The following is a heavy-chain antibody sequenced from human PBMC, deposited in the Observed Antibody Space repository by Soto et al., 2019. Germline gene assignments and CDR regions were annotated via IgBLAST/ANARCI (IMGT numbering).Heavy chain of an antibody. D-gene: IGHD3-9*01. CDR2: ISYDGSNK. CDR1: GFTFSSYG. Sequence: QVQLVESGGGVVQPGRSLRLSCAASGFTFSSYGMHWVRQAPGKGLEWVAVISYDGSNKYYADSVKGRFTISRDNSKNTLYLQMYSLRAEDTAVYYCAKSSPVGDILTGYYIYWGQGTLVTVSS. CDR3: AKSSPVGDILTGYYIY. J-gene: IGHJ4*02. V-gene: IGHV3-30*18.